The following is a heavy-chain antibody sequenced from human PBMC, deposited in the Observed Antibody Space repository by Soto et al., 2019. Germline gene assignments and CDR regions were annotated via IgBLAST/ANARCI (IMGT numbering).Heavy chain of an antibody. CDR2: IWYDGSNK. CDR3: ASLRRDGYNYNYFDY. J-gene: IGHJ4*02. D-gene: IGHD5-12*01. V-gene: IGHV3-33*01. CDR1: GFTFSSYG. Sequence: GGSLRLSCAASGFTFSSYGMHWVRQAPGKGLEWVAVIWYDGSNKYYADSVKGRFTISRDNSKNTLYLQMNSLRAEDTAVYYCASLRRDGYNYNYFDYWGQGTLVNVSS.